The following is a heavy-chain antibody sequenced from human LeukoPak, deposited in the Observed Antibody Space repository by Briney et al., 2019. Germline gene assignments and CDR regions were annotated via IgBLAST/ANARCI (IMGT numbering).Heavy chain of an antibody. J-gene: IGHJ5*02. CDR1: GGSFSGYY. V-gene: IGHV4-34*01. CDR2: INHSGST. Sequence: SETLSLTCAVYGGSFSGYYWSWIRQPPGKGLEWIGEINHSGSTNYNPSLKSRVTISVDTSKNQFSLKLSSVTAADTAVYYCARGRRKLWLHSWFDPWGQGTLVTVSS. CDR3: ARGRRKLWLHSWFDP. D-gene: IGHD5-18*01.